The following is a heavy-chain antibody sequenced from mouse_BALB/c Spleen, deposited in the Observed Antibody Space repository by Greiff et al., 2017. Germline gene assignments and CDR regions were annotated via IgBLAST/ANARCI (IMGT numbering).Heavy chain of an antibody. CDR2: IWAGGST. V-gene: IGHV2-9*02. Sequence: VKVVESGPGLVAPSQSLSITCTVSGFSLTSYGVHWVRQPPGKGLEWLGVIWAGGSTNYNSALMSRLSISKDNSKSQVFLKMNSLQTDDTAMYYCARDGNDLYYYAMDYWGQGTSVTVSS. J-gene: IGHJ4*01. CDR3: ARDGNDLYYYAMDY. CDR1: GFSLTSYG. D-gene: IGHD2-3*01.